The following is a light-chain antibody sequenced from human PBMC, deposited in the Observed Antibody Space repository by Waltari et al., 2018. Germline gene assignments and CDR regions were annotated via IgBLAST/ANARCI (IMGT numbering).Light chain of an antibody. CDR1: KLGDKY. J-gene: IGLJ2*01. CDR3: QAWDSSTYHVV. Sequence: SYELTQPPSVSVSPGQTASIPCSGDKLGDKYACWYQQKPGQSPVLVLYQDTKRPSGIPERFSGSNSGNTATLTISGTQAIDEAEYYCQAWDSSTYHVVFGGGTKLTVL. V-gene: IGLV3-1*01. CDR2: QDT.